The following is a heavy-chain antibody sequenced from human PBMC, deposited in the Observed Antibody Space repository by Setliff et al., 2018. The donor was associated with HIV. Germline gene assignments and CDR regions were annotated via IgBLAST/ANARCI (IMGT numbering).Heavy chain of an antibody. J-gene: IGHJ4*02. CDR3: ARDYSGWYYFDC. CDR2: IYTSGIT. D-gene: IGHD6-19*01. CDR1: GGSISSAY. V-gene: IGHV4-4*08. Sequence: SETLSLTCAVSGGSISSAYWSWVRQPPGKGLEWIGYIYTSGITNYNPSLKSRVTMSVDTSKNQFSLKLSPVTATDTAVYYCARDYSGWYYFDCWGQGTLVTVSS.